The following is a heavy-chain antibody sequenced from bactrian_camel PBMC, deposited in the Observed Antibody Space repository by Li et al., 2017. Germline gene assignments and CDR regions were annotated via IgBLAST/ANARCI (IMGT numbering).Heavy chain of an antibody. CDR3: AAYEAPDGSCYMDPRFVDV. J-gene: IGHJ4*01. Sequence: HVQLVESGGGSVQTGGSMRLSCAASGYAFSTHCAAWFRQVAGKEREMVAQIDEDGDTAFAESVKGRFTISLDNAKNTLFLQMNSLKPEDTAMYYCAAYEAPDGSCYMDPRFVDVWGHGTQVTVS. CDR1: GYAFSTHC. CDR2: IDEDGDT. D-gene: IGHD2*01. V-gene: IGHV3S53*01.